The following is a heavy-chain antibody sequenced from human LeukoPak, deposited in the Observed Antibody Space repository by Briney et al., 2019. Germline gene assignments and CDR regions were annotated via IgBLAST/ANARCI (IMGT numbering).Heavy chain of an antibody. D-gene: IGHD6-19*01. V-gene: IGHV3-23*01. CDR3: AKVWAVAGLFDS. CDR2: ISETGVTT. Sequence: PGGSLRLSCAGSGFTFSAHAMSWVRQAPGRGLERVSAISETGVTTYYADSVKGRFTISRDNSRNTLFLQMDSLRAEDTAIYYCAKVWAVAGLFDSWGQGTLITVSS. J-gene: IGHJ4*02. CDR1: GFTFSAHA.